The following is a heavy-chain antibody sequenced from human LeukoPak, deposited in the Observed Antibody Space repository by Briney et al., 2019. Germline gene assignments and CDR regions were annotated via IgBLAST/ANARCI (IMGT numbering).Heavy chain of an antibody. Sequence: ASVKVSCKASGYIFTSYGITWVRQAPGQGLEWMGWISAYNGNTNYAQKLQGRVILTTDTSTSTAYMELRSLRSDDTAVYYCARDPNISGWYGGDYWGQGTLVTVSS. CDR2: ISAYNGNT. V-gene: IGHV1-18*01. D-gene: IGHD6-13*01. CDR3: ARDPNISGWYGGDY. CDR1: GYIFTSYG. J-gene: IGHJ4*02.